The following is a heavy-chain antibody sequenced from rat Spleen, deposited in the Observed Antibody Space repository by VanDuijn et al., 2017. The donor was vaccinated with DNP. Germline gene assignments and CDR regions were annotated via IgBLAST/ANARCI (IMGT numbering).Heavy chain of an antibody. D-gene: IGHD4-3*01. J-gene: IGHJ2*01. CDR1: GFTFSSYW. CDR3: VRWNSGHFDY. V-gene: IGHV5-58*01. CDR2: ISSDGGST. Sequence: EVQLVETGGGLVQPGGSLKLSCVASGFTFSSYWMFWIRQAPGKGLEWIASISSDGGSTNYLGSVKGRFTIFRDNAKSTLYLQMNSLRSEDMATYYCVRWNSGHFDYWGQGVMVTVSS.